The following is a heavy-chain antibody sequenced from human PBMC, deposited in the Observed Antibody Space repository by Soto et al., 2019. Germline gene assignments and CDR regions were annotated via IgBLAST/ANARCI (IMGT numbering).Heavy chain of an antibody. J-gene: IGHJ5*02. V-gene: IGHV5-51*01. CDR2: IYPGDSDT. D-gene: IGHD6-19*01. Sequence: LKISCKGSGYSFTSYWIGWVRQMPGKGLEWMGIIYPGDSDTRYSPSFQGQVTISADKSISTAYLQWSSLKASDTAMYYCARHSRYSSGWFWDRWFDPWGQGTLVTVSS. CDR3: ARHSRYSSGWFWDRWFDP. CDR1: GYSFTSYW.